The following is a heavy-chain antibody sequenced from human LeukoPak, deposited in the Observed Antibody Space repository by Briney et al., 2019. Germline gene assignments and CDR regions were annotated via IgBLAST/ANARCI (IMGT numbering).Heavy chain of an antibody. CDR2: IYWDDDK. D-gene: IGHD6-19*01. V-gene: IGHV2-5*02. J-gene: IGHJ4*02. Sequence: SGPTLANPTQTLTLTCTFSGFSLSTSGVSVGWIRQPPGKALEWLALIYWDDDKRYSPSLKSRLTITKDTSKNQVVLTMTNMDPVDTATYYCAHRSSLGVAGTFAYWGQGTLVTVSS. CDR1: GFSLSTSGVS. CDR3: AHRSSLGVAGTFAY.